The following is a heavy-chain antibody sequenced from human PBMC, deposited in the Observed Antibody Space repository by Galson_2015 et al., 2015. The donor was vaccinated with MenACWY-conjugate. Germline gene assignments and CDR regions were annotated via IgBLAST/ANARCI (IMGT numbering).Heavy chain of an antibody. D-gene: IGHD3-16*01. Sequence: SLRLSCAGSGSNFRSYSMNWVRQAPGKGLEWVSSISGSGNHIEYADSVKGRFTISRDNAKNSMYLQMNSLRDDDTAVYFCTRFSAFGFDSCGQGTLVTVSS. CDR2: ISGSGNHI. CDR3: TRFSAFGFDS. CDR1: GSNFRSYS. V-gene: IGHV3-21*01. J-gene: IGHJ4*02.